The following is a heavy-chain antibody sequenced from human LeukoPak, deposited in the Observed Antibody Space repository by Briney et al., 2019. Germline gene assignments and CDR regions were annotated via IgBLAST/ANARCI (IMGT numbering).Heavy chain of an antibody. V-gene: IGHV3-30-3*01. D-gene: IGHD3-22*01. CDR3: AREGRSYDSSGFFDY. CDR1: GFTFNTYS. CDR2: ISFDGSHK. J-gene: IGHJ4*02. Sequence: PGGSLRLSCAASGFTFNTYSMHWVRQAPGKGLEWVAVISFDGSHKYYADSVKGPFTISRDNSKNTLYLQMNSLRAEDTAVYYCAREGRSYDSSGFFDYWGQGTLVTVSS.